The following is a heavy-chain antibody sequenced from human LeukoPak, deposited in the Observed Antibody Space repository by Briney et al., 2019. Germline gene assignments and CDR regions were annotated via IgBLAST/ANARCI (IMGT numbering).Heavy chain of an antibody. CDR1: GFSFSSFW. Sequence: PGGSLRLSCAASGFSFSSFWMSWVRQAPGKGLEWVANIKEDGSAKFYVDSVKGRFTISRDNAKNSLYLQMNSLRAEDTAVYYCATSSASSDCDWGQGTLVTVSA. CDR2: IKEDGSAK. CDR3: ATSSASSDCD. V-gene: IGHV3-7*01. D-gene: IGHD3-22*01. J-gene: IGHJ4*02.